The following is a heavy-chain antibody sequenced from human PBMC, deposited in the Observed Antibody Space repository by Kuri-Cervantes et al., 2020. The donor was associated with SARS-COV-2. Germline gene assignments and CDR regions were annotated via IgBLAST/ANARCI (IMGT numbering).Heavy chain of an antibody. CDR3: ARADSNKYYYGMDV. CDR1: GGSISSGGYY. V-gene: IGHV4-61*08. CDR2: IYYSGST. D-gene: IGHD4-11*01. J-gene: IGHJ6*02. Sequence: GSLRLSCTVSGGSISSGGYYWSWIRQHPGKGLEWIGYIYYSGSTNYNPSLKSRVTISVDTSKNQFSLKLSSVTAADTAVYYCARADSNKYYYGMDVWGQGTTVTVSS.